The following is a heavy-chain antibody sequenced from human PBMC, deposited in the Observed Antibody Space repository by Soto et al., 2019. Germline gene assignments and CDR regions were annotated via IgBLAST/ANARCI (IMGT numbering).Heavy chain of an antibody. V-gene: IGHV3-33*01. CDR1: GFSFSRSG. Sequence: QVQLVESGGGVVQPGKSLRLSCVASGFSFSRSGMHWIRQPPGKGLEWLALIWYDGSNQYYLDSVKDRFTIFRDNSKNTLYLQMNSLRAEDTAVYYCASITVINGFDIWGQGTMVTVSS. J-gene: IGHJ3*02. CDR3: ASITVINGFDI. D-gene: IGHD4-17*01. CDR2: IWYDGSNQ.